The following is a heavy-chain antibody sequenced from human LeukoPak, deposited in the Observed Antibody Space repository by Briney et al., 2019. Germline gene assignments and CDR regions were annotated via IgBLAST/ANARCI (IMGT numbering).Heavy chain of an antibody. Sequence: HAGGSLRLSCAASGFTFSSYWMSWVRQAPGKGLEWVANIKQDGSEKYYVDSVKGRFTISRDNAKNSLYLQMNSLRAEDTAVYYCARESEFFGAVPWGFDPWGQGTLVTVSS. D-gene: IGHD3-3*01. J-gene: IGHJ5*02. CDR2: IKQDGSEK. CDR1: GFTFSSYW. CDR3: ARESEFFGAVPWGFDP. V-gene: IGHV3-7*01.